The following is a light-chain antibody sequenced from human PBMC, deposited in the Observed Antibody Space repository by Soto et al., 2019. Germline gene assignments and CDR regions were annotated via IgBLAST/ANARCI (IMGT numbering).Light chain of an antibody. V-gene: IGKV1-5*01. Sequence: DIQVTQSPSTLSASVGDRVTITCRASQSISSWLAWYQQKPGEAPKLLIYDASSLESGVPSRFSGSGSGTEFTLTISSLQPDDFATYYCQQYNSYPCTFGQGTK. CDR1: QSISSW. CDR3: QQYNSYPCT. CDR2: DAS. J-gene: IGKJ2*02.